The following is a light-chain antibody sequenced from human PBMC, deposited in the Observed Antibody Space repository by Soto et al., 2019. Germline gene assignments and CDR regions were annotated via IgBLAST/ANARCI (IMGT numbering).Light chain of an antibody. CDR1: SSDVGGHNY. J-gene: IGLJ2*01. CDR2: DVS. CDR3: QSYTSNSVV. V-gene: IGLV2-14*03. Sequence: QSALTQPASVSGSPGQSIIISCTGTSSDVGGHNYVSWYQHHPGKAPKLIIYDVSNRPSGVSIRFSGSKSGNKASLTISGLQAEDEADYYCQSYTSNSVVFGGGTKLTVL.